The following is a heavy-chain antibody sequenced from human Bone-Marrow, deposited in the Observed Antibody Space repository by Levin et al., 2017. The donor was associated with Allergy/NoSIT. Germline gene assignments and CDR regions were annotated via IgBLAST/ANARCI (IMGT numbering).Heavy chain of an antibody. D-gene: IGHD2-15*01. CDR2: ISSSSSYI. V-gene: IGHV3-21*01. CDR3: AREAGYCSGGSCRYYYYGMDV. CDR1: GFTFSSYS. Sequence: PGGSLRLSCAASGFTFSSYSMNWVRQAPGKGLEWVSSISSSSSYIYYADSVKGRFTISRDNAKNSLYLQMNSLRAEDTAVYYCAREAGYCSGGSCRYYYYGMDVWGQGTTVTVSS. J-gene: IGHJ6*02.